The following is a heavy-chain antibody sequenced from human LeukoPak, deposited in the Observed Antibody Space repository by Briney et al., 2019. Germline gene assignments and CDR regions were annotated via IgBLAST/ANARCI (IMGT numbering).Heavy chain of an antibody. CDR1: GFTVSSNY. J-gene: IGHJ4*02. CDR3: ARGIGYSSGWFDY. V-gene: IGHV3-53*01. CDR2: IYSGGST. Sequence: GGSLRLSCAAPGFTVSSNYMSWVRQAPGKGLEWVSVIYSGGSTYYADSVKGRFTISRDNSKNTLYLQMNSLRAEDTAVYYCARGIGYSSGWFDYWGQGTLVTVSS. D-gene: IGHD6-19*01.